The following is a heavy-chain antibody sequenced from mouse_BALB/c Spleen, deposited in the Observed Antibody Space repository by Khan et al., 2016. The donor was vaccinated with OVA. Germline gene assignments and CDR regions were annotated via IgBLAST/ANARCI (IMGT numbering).Heavy chain of an antibody. V-gene: IGHV1-80*01. CDR1: GHAFSNYW. J-gene: IGHJ3*01. D-gene: IGHD2-3*01. Sequence: QVQLKEPGAELVRPGSSVKISCKASGHAFSNYWLNWVKQRPGQGLEWIGQIYPGVANTNYNGKFKDKVTLTVAKFSSTAYMQLSSLTSEDSAVHFREREGYDGYHRAWFAYWCQGTLITGSA. CDR3: EREGYDGYHRAWFAY. CDR2: IYPGVANT.